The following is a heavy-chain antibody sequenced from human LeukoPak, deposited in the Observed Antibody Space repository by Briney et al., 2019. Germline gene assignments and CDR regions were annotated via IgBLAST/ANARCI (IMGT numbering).Heavy chain of an antibody. D-gene: IGHD1-1*01. CDR3: ARSRLERRRDQWFDP. Sequence: PGGSLRLSCAASGFTFSSYAMHWVRQAPGKGLEWVAVISYDGSNKYYADSVKGRFTISRDNSKNTLYLQMNGLRAEDTAVYYCARSRLERRRDQWFDPWGQGTLVTVSS. CDR1: GFTFSSYA. V-gene: IGHV3-30*04. CDR2: ISYDGSNK. J-gene: IGHJ5*02.